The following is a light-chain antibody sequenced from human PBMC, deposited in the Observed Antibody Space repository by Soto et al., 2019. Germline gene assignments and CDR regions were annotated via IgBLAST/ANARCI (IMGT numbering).Light chain of an antibody. J-gene: IGKJ4*01. CDR1: QSVNNN. Sequence: EIVMTQSPATLSVSPGERATLSCRASQSVNNNLAWYQQKPGHAPRLLIYGASTRATGIPAKFSGSGSGTEFTLTISSLQSEDFAVYYCQQYSNWPLTFGGGTKVDIK. V-gene: IGKV3-15*01. CDR2: GAS. CDR3: QQYSNWPLT.